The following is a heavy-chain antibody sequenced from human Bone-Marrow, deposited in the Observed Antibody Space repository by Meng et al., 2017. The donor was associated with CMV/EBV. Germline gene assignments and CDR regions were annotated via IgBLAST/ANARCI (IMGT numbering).Heavy chain of an antibody. J-gene: IGHJ6*02. Sequence: SETLSLTCAVYGGSFSGYYWSWIRQPPGKGLEWIGYIYYSGSTYYNPSLKSRVTISVDTSKNQFSLKLSSATAADTAVYYCAGGAADHYYYYYGMDVWGQGTTVTVSS. CDR3: AGGAADHYYYYYGMDV. V-gene: IGHV4-34*01. CDR1: GGSFSGYY. CDR2: IYYSGST. D-gene: IGHD2-15*01.